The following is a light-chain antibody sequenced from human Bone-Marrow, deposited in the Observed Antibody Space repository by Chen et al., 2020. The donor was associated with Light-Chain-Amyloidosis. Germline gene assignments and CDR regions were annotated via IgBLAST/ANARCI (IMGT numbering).Light chain of an antibody. CDR1: NIGSTS. J-gene: IGLJ3*02. Sequence: SYVLTQPSSVSVAPVQTATIACGGNNIGSTSVHWYQQTPGQAPLLVVYDDSDRPSGIPERLSGSNSGNTATRTISRVEAEDEADYYCQVWDRSSDRPVFGGGTKLTVL. CDR3: QVWDRSSDRPV. V-gene: IGLV3-21*02. CDR2: DDS.